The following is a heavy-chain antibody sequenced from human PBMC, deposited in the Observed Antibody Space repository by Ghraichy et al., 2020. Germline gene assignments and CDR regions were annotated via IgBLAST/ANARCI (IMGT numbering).Heavy chain of an antibody. CDR1: GYTFTSYG. D-gene: IGHD4-23*01. CDR3: ARVFYGGKGGDAFDI. V-gene: IGHV1-18*04. J-gene: IGHJ3*02. Sequence: ASVKVSCKASGYTFTSYGISWVRQAPGQGLEWMGWISAYNGNTNYAQKLQGRVTMTTDTSTSTAYMELRSLRSDDTAVYYCARVFYGGKGGDAFDIWGQGTMVTVSS. CDR2: ISAYNGNT.